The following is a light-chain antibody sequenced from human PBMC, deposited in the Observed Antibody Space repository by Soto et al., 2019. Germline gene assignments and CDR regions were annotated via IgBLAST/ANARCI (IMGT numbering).Light chain of an antibody. Sequence: QSVLTQPASVSGSPGQSIAISFTGTSGDVGGYNYVSWYQQQPKKTPKIKNFDVSNRPSGISIRFSGSKSSNTATLTKSRLQAEDEADYYCSSYTTTNTLGYVFGTGTKVTVL. CDR1: SGDVGGYNY. CDR2: DVS. V-gene: IGLV2-14*03. CDR3: SSYTTTNTLGYV. J-gene: IGLJ1*01.